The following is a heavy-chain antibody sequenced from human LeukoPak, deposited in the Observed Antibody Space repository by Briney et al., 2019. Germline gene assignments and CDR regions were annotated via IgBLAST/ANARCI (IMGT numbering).Heavy chain of an antibody. CDR2: IRYDGSNK. CDR1: GFTFSSYG. D-gene: IGHD3-10*01. Sequence: GGSLRLSCAASGFTFSSYGMHWVRQAPGKGLEWVAFIRYDGSNKYYADSVKGRFTISRDNSKNTLYLQMNSLRAEDTAVYYCAKDLYYYGSGNDLGVWGKGTTVTVSS. CDR3: AKDLYYYGSGNDLGV. J-gene: IGHJ6*04. V-gene: IGHV3-30*02.